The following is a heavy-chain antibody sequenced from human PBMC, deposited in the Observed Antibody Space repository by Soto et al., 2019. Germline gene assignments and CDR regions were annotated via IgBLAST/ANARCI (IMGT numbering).Heavy chain of an antibody. J-gene: IGHJ3*02. CDR3: AKTFYQLLGDDVFDM. V-gene: IGHV3-9*01. D-gene: IGHD2-2*01. CDR2: INYNSDAM. Sequence: SLRLSCTGSGFSFDDYAMHWVRQVPGKGLEWVAGINYNSDAMGYADSVKGRFTISRDNAKNSLYLQMNSLKHEDTALYYCAKTFYQLLGDDVFDMWGRGTMVTVSS. CDR1: GFSFDDYA.